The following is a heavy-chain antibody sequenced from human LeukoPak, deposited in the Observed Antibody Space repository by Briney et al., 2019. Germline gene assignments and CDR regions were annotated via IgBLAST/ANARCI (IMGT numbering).Heavy chain of an antibody. CDR2: ISGRGGGT. CDR1: GFTFSNYA. J-gene: IGHJ4*02. Sequence: GGSLRLSCAASGFTFSNYAMSWVRQAPGKGLEWVSGISGRGGGTQYADSVKGRFTISRDNSKDTLYLQMNSLRAEDTAVYYCAKDLNGDYGPGGFDYWGQGIPVTVSS. D-gene: IGHD4-17*01. CDR3: AKDLNGDYGPGGFDY. V-gene: IGHV3-23*01.